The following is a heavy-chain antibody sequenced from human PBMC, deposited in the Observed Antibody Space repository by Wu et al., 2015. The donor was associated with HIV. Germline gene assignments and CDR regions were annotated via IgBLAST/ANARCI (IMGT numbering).Heavy chain of an antibody. CDR3: AGGGGRTSMDPFDF. V-gene: IGHV1-69*15. D-gene: IGHD5-18*01. CDR1: GGTFTNFA. CDR2: LIPMYGTA. Sequence: QVQLVQSGAEVKKPGSSVKVSCKASGGTFTNFASNWLRQAPGQGLEWMGRLIPMYGTANYAQKFQGRVTITADESTSTAYMDVSSLRSDDTAVYYCAGGGGRTSMDPFDFWGQGTLVTVSS. J-gene: IGHJ4*02.